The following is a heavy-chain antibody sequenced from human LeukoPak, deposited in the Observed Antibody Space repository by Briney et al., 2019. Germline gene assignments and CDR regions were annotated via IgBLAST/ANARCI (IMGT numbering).Heavy chain of an antibody. CDR3: ASGYSSHNR. V-gene: IGHV4-34*01. CDR2: INHSGST. J-gene: IGHJ4*02. Sequence: SQTLSLTCAVYGGSFSGYYWSWIRQPPGKGLEWIGEINHSGSTNYNPSLKRRVTISVDTSKNQFSLQLSSVTAADTAVYYCASGYSSHNRWGQGTLVTVSS. CDR1: GGSFSGYY. D-gene: IGHD6-13*01.